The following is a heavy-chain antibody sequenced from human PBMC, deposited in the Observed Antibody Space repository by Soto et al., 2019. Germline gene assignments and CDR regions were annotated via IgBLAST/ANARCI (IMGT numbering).Heavy chain of an antibody. CDR1: GFTFSSYG. CDR2: IWYDGSNK. Sequence: QVQLVESGGGVVQPGRSLRLSCAASGFTFSSYGMHWVRQAPGKGLEWVAVIWYDGSNKYYADSVKGRFTISRDNSKNTLYLQMNSLRAEDTAVYYCARHYYDYVWGRPWATDYWGQGTLVTVSS. J-gene: IGHJ4*02. V-gene: IGHV3-33*01. CDR3: ARHYYDYVWGRPWATDY. D-gene: IGHD3-16*01.